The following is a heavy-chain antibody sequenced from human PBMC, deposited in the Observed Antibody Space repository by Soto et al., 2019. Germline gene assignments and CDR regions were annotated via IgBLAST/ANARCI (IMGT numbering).Heavy chain of an antibody. J-gene: IGHJ4*02. D-gene: IGHD3-3*01. CDR2: ISYDGSNK. Sequence: QVQLVESGGGVVQPGRSLRLSCAASGFTFSSYAMHWVRQAPGKGLEWVAVISYDGSNKYYADSVKGRFTISRDNSKSTLYLQMNSLRAEDTAVYYCARDRAYYDFWSGYSHYLGQGTLVTVSS. CDR3: ARDRAYYDFWSGYSHY. V-gene: IGHV3-30-3*01. CDR1: GFTFSSYA.